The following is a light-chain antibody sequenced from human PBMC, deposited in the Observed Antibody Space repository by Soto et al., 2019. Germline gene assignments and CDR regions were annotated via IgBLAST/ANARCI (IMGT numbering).Light chain of an antibody. Sequence: DLQMTQSPSTLSASVVARVNITRRSSQSISVWLAWYQQKAGKAPNLLIYKASRLESGVPSRFSGSGSETEFTLTIRSLQPDDFATYYCQQYNGYSTWTCGQGPKGAIK. V-gene: IGKV1-5*03. CDR2: KAS. CDR1: QSISVW. J-gene: IGKJ1*01. CDR3: QQYNGYSTWT.